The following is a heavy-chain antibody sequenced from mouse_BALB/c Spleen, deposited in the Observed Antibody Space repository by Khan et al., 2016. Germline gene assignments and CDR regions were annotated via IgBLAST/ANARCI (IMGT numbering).Heavy chain of an antibody. Sequence: QVQLKESGPGLVAPSQSLSITCTVSEFSLTNSGVHWVRQPPGKGLDWLGVIWAGGSTDYNSALMSRLSITKDNSQNQVFLKMNSLQTDDTAMYYCARDDQDYDAWFASWGQGTLVTVSA. CDR2: IWAGGST. D-gene: IGHD2-4*01. CDR1: EFSLTNSG. CDR3: ARDDQDYDAWFAS. J-gene: IGHJ3*01. V-gene: IGHV2-9*02.